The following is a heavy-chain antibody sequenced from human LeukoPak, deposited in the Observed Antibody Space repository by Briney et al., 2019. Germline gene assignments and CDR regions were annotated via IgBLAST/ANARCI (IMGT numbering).Heavy chain of an antibody. V-gene: IGHV3-21*01. CDR2: ISTSSSYK. D-gene: IGHD2-15*01. J-gene: IGHJ4*02. CDR1: GFSFSTYT. CDR3: ARENEGYCRDASCPYHFDF. Sequence: AGSLSLSCAVSGFSFSTYTLNWVRQAPGRGLEWVASISTSSSYKHHADSVEGRFTISRDNAKNSLYLQMNSLRAEDTAVYYCARENEGYCRDASCPYHFDFWGQGTLVTVSS.